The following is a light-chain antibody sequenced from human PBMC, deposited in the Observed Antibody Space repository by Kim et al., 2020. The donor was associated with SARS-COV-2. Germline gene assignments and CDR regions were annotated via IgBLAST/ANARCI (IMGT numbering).Light chain of an antibody. V-gene: IGKV3-11*02. J-gene: IGKJ2*01. Sequence: LAPGETATLSCSASQSVSVFLACYQQKPGQAPRLLIYEASNRAPGIPARFSGSGSGRDFTLTISSLEPEDFAVYYCQQRTNWPPFTFGHGTKLEI. CDR2: EAS. CDR3: QQRTNWPPFT. CDR1: QSVSVF.